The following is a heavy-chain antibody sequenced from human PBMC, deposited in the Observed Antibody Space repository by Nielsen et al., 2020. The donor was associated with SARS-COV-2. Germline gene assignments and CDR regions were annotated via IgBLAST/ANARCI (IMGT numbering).Heavy chain of an antibody. CDR1: GFTFSSYG. Sequence: GGSLRLSCAASGFTFSSYGMHWVRQAPGKGLEWVAVIWYDGSNKYYADSVKGRFTISRDNAKNSLYLQMNSLRAEDTALYYCANLAAAGLDYWGQGTLVTVSS. D-gene: IGHD6-13*01. V-gene: IGHV3-33*03. CDR2: IWYDGSNK. CDR3: ANLAAAGLDY. J-gene: IGHJ4*02.